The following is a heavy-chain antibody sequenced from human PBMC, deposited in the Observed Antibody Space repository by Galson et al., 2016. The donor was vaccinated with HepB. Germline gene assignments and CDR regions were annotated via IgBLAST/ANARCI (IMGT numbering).Heavy chain of an antibody. CDR2: IYYSGST. Sequence: SETLSLTCTVSGGSISGYYWSWIRQPPGKGLEWIGYIYYSGSTSYNPSLKNRVTISVDTSKNQFSLKLTSVTAADTAVYYCARDSGYDNVWGSYQIWGQGTLVTVSS. CDR3: ARDSGYDNVWGSYQI. J-gene: IGHJ1*01. D-gene: IGHD3-16*02. CDR1: GGSISGYY. V-gene: IGHV4-59*01.